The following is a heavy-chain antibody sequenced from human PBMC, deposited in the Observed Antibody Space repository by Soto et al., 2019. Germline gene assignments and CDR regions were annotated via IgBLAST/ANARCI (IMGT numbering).Heavy chain of an antibody. CDR1: VFTFSSYW. V-gene: IGHV3-7*03. D-gene: IGHD4-17*01. J-gene: IGHJ4*02. CDR2: IKQGGSEK. CDR3: ASPKHGDYDYFDF. Sequence: GGSLRLSCEASVFTFSSYWMTWVRQAPGKGLEWVANIKQGGSEKYYVDSVKGRFTISRDNAKNTLYLQMNSLRAEDTAVYYCASPKHGDYDYFDFWGQGTLVTVSS.